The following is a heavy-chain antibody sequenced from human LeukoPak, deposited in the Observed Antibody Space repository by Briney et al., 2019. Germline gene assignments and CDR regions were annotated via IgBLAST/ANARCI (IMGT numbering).Heavy chain of an antibody. D-gene: IGHD6-13*01. Sequence: SETLSLTCTVSGGSISSYYWSWIRQPPGKGLEWIGYIYYSGSTNYNPSLKSRVTISVDTSKNQFSLKLSSVTAADTAMYYCARSQKQQLVPGAFDIWGQGTMVTVSS. CDR2: IYYSGST. J-gene: IGHJ3*02. CDR3: ARSQKQQLVPGAFDI. CDR1: GGSISSYY. V-gene: IGHV4-59*01.